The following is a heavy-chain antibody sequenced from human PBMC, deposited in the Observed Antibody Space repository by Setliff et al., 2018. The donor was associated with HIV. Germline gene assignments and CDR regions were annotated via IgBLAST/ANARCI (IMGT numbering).Heavy chain of an antibody. CDR1: GYTFTSYA. J-gene: IGHJ6*04. CDR2: INPNSGDT. D-gene: IGHD1-26*01. CDR3: ASAIVGLGYNFFSVDV. Sequence: GASVKVSCKASGYTFTSYAIQWARQAPGQSLEWMGWINPNSGDTNYAQKFQGRGTLTRDTSITTAYMELRRLTSDDTAVYYCASAIVGLGYNFFSVDVWGKGTTVTVSS. V-gene: IGHV1-2*02.